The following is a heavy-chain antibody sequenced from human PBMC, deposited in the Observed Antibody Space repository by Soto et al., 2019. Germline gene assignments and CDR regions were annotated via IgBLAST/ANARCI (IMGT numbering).Heavy chain of an antibody. D-gene: IGHD3-10*01. J-gene: IGHJ3*02. CDR2: IYYSGST. Sequence: SETLSLTCTVSGGSISSYYWSWIRQPPGKGLEWIGYIYYSGSTNYNPSLKSRVTISVDTSKNQFSLKLSSVTAADTAVYYCARDHRYYYGSGSYPYDAFDIWGQGTMVTVS. V-gene: IGHV4-59*01. CDR1: GGSISSYY. CDR3: ARDHRYYYGSGSYPYDAFDI.